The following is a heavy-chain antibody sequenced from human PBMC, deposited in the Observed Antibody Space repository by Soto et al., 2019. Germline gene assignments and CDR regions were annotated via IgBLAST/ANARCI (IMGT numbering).Heavy chain of an antibody. D-gene: IGHD3-10*01. CDR2: ISVDGTNK. CDR1: GFTFSSHA. Sequence: GGSLRLSCAATGFTFSSHAMNWVRQAPGKGLERVSVISVDGTNKYYAESVMGRYSTSRDNSNKVLFLNINSLSPADTAISYCARAHAPSYYTSYYGLARNYFDYWGQGALVTVSS. J-gene: IGHJ4*02. V-gene: IGHV3-30-3*01. CDR3: ARAHAPSYYTSYYGLARNYFDY.